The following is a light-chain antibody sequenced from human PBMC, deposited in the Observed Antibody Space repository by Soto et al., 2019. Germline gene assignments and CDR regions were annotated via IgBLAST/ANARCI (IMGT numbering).Light chain of an antibody. Sequence: DIQMTQSPSSLSASVGDRVTITSRASQSISSYLPWYQQKPGKAPTLLIYAASSSQSGVPSKFSGSGAGTESAITIRGLQPEDFATYYCRQCCSAPFTFGPGPKVDIQ. V-gene: IGKV1-39*01. CDR1: QSISSY. CDR2: AAS. CDR3: RQCCSAPFT. J-gene: IGKJ3*01.